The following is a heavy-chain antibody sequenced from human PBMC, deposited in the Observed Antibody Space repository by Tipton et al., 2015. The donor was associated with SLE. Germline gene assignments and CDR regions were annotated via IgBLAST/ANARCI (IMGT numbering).Heavy chain of an antibody. D-gene: IGHD3-22*01. CDR2: IYYSGST. V-gene: IGHV4-30-4*01. Sequence: TLSLTCTVSGGSISSGDYYWSWIRQPPGKGLEWIGYIYYSGSTYYNPSLKSRVTISVDTSKNQFSLKLSPVTAADTAVYYCARESKTYYYDSSGHWGQGTLVTVSS. J-gene: IGHJ4*02. CDR1: GGSISSGDYY. CDR3: ARESKTYYYDSSGH.